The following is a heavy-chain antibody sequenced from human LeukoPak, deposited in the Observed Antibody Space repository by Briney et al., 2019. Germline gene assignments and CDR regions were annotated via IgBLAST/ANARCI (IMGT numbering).Heavy chain of an antibody. V-gene: IGHV1-2*02. CDR2: INPNSGGT. J-gene: IGHJ3*02. D-gene: IGHD2-2*02. CDR1: GYTFTGYY. CDR3: ARVQGVPAAIARAFDI. Sequence: ASVKVSCKASGYTFTGYYMHWLRQAPGQGLEWMGWINPNSGGTNYAQKFQGRVTMTRDTSISTAYMELSRLRSDDTAVYYCARVQGVPAAIARAFDIWGQGTMVTVSS.